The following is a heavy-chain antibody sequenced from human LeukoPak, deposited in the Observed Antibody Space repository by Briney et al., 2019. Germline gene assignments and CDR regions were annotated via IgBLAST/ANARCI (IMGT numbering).Heavy chain of an antibody. Sequence: PSETLSLTCTVSDGAIAGYSWSWIRQPPGKGLEWIGYIYYSGDTNYNPSLQSRVTVSADTSKNQFSLKLTSVTAADTAVYYCVRGPYGSGISNWFDPWGQGTLVIVSS. V-gene: IGHV4-59*01. D-gene: IGHD3-10*01. J-gene: IGHJ5*02. CDR1: DGAIAGYS. CDR2: IYYSGDT. CDR3: VRGPYGSGISNWFDP.